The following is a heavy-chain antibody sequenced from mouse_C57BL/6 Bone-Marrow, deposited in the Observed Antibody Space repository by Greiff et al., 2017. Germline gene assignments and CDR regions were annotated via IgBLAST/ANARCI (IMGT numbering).Heavy chain of an antibody. J-gene: IGHJ3*01. CDR1: GYTFTSYW. V-gene: IGHV1-50*01. CDR2: IDPYDSYT. Sequence: QVQLQQPGAELVKPGASVKLSCKASGYTFTSYWMQWVKQRPGQGLEWIGEIDPYDSYTNYNQKFKGKATLTVDTSSSTAYMQLSSLTSEDSAVYYCARDRYSRAYWGQGTLVTVSA. D-gene: IGHD2-5*01. CDR3: ARDRYSRAY.